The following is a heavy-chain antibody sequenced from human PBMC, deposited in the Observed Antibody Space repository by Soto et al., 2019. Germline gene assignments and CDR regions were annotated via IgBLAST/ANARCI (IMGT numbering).Heavy chain of an antibody. J-gene: IGHJ4*02. D-gene: IGHD3-22*01. Sequence: GASVKVSCKASGGTFSSYTISWVRQAPGQGLEWMGRIIPILGIANYAQKFQGRVTVTADKSTSTAYMELSSLRSEDTAVYYCARAGGDYYDSSSPRYFDYWGQGTLVTVSS. CDR2: IIPILGIA. CDR1: GGTFSSYT. V-gene: IGHV1-69*02. CDR3: ARAGGDYYDSSSPRYFDY.